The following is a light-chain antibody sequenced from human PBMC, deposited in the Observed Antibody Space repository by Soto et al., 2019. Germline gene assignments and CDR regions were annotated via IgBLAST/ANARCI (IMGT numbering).Light chain of an antibody. CDR3: QQYGSSTGT. J-gene: IGKJ1*01. Sequence: EIVLTQSPGTLSLSPGERATLSCRASQSVSSSYLAWYQQKPGQAPRLLIYGASSRATGIPDRFSGSGSGTDFTLTISRLEPEECAVYYCQQYGSSTGTFGPGNKVEIK. CDR1: QSVSSSY. CDR2: GAS. V-gene: IGKV3-20*01.